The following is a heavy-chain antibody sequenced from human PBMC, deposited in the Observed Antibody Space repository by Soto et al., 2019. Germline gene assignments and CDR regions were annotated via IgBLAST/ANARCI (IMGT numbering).Heavy chain of an antibody. V-gene: IGHV1-69*18. Sequence: QVQLVQSGAESKKPGSSVKVSCSASGVTFSSYAFTWVRQAPGQGLEWMGNIIPVFRTSNYAQGFQGRLTISADESTNTIYMELSSLRSEDTAVYFCAKDGSWDGGGGESWGQGTLVIVSS. CDR1: GVTFSSYA. J-gene: IGHJ4*02. CDR3: AKDGSWDGGGGES. D-gene: IGHD3-16*01. CDR2: IIPVFRTS.